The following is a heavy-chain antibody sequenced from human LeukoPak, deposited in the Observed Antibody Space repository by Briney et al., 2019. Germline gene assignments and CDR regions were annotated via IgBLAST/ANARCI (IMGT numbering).Heavy chain of an antibody. Sequence: SETLSLTCTVSGGSISSYYWSWIRQPPGKGLEWIGYIYYSGSTNYHPSLKSRVTISVDTSKNQFSLKLSSVTAADTAVYYCARHSNYGSGSYYRYWFDPWGQGTLVTVSS. J-gene: IGHJ5*02. D-gene: IGHD3-10*01. CDR1: GGSISSYY. CDR2: IYYSGST. V-gene: IGHV4-59*08. CDR3: ARHSNYGSGSYYRYWFDP.